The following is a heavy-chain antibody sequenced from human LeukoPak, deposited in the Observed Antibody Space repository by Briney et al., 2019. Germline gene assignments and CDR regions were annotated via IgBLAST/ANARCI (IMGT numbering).Heavy chain of an antibody. CDR3: ARGIAAAGSAFDI. Sequence: SETLSLTCTVSGYSITSAYYWGWIRQPPGKGLEWIGSIYYSGSTYYNPSLKSRVTISVDTSKNQFSLKLSSVTAADTAVYYCARGIAAAGSAFDIWGQGTMVTVSS. J-gene: IGHJ3*02. V-gene: IGHV4-38-2*02. CDR1: GYSITSAYY. D-gene: IGHD6-13*01. CDR2: IYYSGST.